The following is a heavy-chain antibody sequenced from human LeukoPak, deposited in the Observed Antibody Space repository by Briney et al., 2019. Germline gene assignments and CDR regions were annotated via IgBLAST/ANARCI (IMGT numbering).Heavy chain of an antibody. CDR3: ARNIAVAGTEPFDY. V-gene: IGHV4-59*01. D-gene: IGHD6-19*01. CDR1: GGSISSYY. CDR2: IYYSGST. Sequence: SETLSLTCTVSGGSISSYYWSWIRQPPGKGLEWIGYIYYSGSTNYNPSLKSRVTISVDTSKNQFSLKLSSVTAADTAVYYCARNIAVAGTEPFDYWGQGTLVTVSS. J-gene: IGHJ4*02.